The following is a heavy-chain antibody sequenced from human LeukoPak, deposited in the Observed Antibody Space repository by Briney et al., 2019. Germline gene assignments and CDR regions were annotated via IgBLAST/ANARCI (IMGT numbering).Heavy chain of an antibody. D-gene: IGHD2/OR15-2a*01. J-gene: IGHJ6*02. CDR1: GFTISNNY. V-gene: IGHV3-53*04. CDR3: PRGRVEYCRVVSGTPKPKNHYYKHGRDV. CDR2: IYSGGST. Sequence: GGSLRLSCAASGFTISNNYMNWVRQTPGKGLEWVSIIYSGGSTYYADSVKGRFTISRHNSKNTLYLQMNSLKDEDMAGNYWPRGRVEYCRVVSGTPKPKNHYYKHGRDVGAQGTRDTV.